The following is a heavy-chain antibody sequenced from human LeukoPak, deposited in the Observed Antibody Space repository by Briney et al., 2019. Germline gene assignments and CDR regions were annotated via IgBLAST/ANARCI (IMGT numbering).Heavy chain of an antibody. CDR3: AKRLYGSGGYYQFDY. CDR1: GFTVSNDY. CDR2: IYGGGST. D-gene: IGHD3-10*01. V-gene: IGHV3-53*01. Sequence: QAGGSLRLSCAVSGFTVSNDYMSWVRQAPGKGLEWVSVIYGGGSTYYADSVKGRFTISRDNPKNTLHLQMNSLRAEDTAVYYCAKRLYGSGGYYQFDYWGQGTLVTVSS. J-gene: IGHJ4*02.